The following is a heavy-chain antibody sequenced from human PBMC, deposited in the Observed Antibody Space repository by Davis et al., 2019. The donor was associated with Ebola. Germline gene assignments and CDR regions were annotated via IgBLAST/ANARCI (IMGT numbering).Heavy chain of an antibody. CDR3: ARGLIGTKGDLREGY. D-gene: IGHD2-2*01. Sequence: GESLKISCAASGFTFSAHAMYWVRQAPGKGLEWVSIIGLDYDTYYPDSVKGRFTISRDNSKNTLYLQMNSLRAEDTAVYYCARGLIGTKGDLREGYWGQGTLVTVSS. CDR1: GFTFSAHA. CDR2: IGLDYDT. V-gene: IGHV3-23*01. J-gene: IGHJ4*02.